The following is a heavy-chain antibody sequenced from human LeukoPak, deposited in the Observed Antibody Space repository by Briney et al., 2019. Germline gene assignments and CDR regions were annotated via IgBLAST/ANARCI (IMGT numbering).Heavy chain of an antibody. CDR1: GGSISTHY. CDR3: TRGFAVAGTHYYYFYAMDV. CDR2: IYHSGSPT. J-gene: IGHJ6*02. V-gene: IGHV4-59*11. Sequence: SETLSLTCTVSGGSISTHYWGWIRQPPGKGLEWIGYIYHSGSPTNYNPSLKSRVTISVDTSKNLFSLKLNSVTAADTAMYYCTRGFAVAGTHYYYFYAMDVWGHGTTVTVSS. D-gene: IGHD6-19*01.